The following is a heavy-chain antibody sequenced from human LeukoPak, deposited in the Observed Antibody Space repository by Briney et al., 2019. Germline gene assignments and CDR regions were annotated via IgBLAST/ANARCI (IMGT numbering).Heavy chain of an antibody. Sequence: PGGSLRLSCAASGFTFSDYSMSWIRQAPGKGLEWVSSISSGSSYIYYADSLKGRFTISRDNAKNSLYLQMNSLRAEDTAVYYCAELGITMIGGVWGKGTTVTISS. CDR1: GFTFSDYS. J-gene: IGHJ6*04. CDR3: AELGITMIGGV. D-gene: IGHD3-10*02. V-gene: IGHV3-11*06. CDR2: ISSGSSYI.